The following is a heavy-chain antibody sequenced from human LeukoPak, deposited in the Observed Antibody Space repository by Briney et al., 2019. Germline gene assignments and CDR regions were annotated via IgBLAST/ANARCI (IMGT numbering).Heavy chain of an antibody. J-gene: IGHJ4*02. CDR3: ARSDSGSYFYRRYYFDY. CDR1: GGSISSYY. D-gene: IGHD1-26*01. Sequence: KTSETLSLTCTVSGGSISSYYWSWIRQPPGKGLEWIGYIYYSGSTNYNPSLKSRVTISVDTSKNQFSLKLSSVTAADTAVYYCARSDSGSYFYRRYYFDYWGQGALVTVSS. CDR2: IYYSGST. V-gene: IGHV4-59*01.